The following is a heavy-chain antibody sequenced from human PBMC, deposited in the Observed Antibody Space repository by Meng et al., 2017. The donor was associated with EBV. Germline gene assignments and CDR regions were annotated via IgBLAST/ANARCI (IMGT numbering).Heavy chain of an antibody. V-gene: IGHV7-4-1*02. CDR3: ARGVEENGSHYPFDS. J-gene: IGHJ5*01. Sequence: QGQLVQSGSGWKGPGASVKVSCKASGYTFRNYAINWMRQVPGQGLEWMGWINTYSGKATFAQGFTGRFVFSLDTPVTTAHLQISGLKTEDSAVYYCARGVEENGSHYPFDSWGQGTLVTVSS. CDR1: GYTFRNYA. D-gene: IGHD1-1*01. CDR2: INTYSGKA.